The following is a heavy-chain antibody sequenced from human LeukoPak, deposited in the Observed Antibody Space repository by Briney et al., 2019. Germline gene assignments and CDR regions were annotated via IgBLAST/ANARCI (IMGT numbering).Heavy chain of an antibody. CDR3: ARDGDLVVPAALYYFDY. CDR2: ISAYNGNT. CDR1: GYTFTIYG. J-gene: IGHJ4*02. V-gene: IGHV1-18*01. Sequence: GASVKVSFKASGYTFTIYGISWVRQAPGQGLEWMGWISAYNGNTNYAQKLQGRVTMTTDTSTSTAYMELRSLRSDDTAVYYCARDGDLVVPAALYYFDYWGQGTLVTVSS. D-gene: IGHD2-2*01.